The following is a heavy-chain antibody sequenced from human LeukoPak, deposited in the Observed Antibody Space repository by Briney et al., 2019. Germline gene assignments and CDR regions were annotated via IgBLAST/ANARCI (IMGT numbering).Heavy chain of an antibody. Sequence: ASVKVSCKASGYTFTSYGISWVRQAPGQGLEWRGWISAYNGNTNYAQKLQGRVTMTTDTSTSTAYMELRSLRSDDTAVYYCXXXXXXXXXVTLPHYYYGMDLWGQGTTVTVSS. D-gene: IGHD2-21*02. CDR2: ISAYNGNT. J-gene: IGHJ6*02. V-gene: IGHV1-18*01. CDR3: XXXXXXXXXVTLPHYYYGMDL. CDR1: GYTFTSYG.